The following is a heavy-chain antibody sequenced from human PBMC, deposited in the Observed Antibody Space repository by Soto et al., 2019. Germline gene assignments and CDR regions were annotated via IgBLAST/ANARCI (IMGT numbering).Heavy chain of an antibody. D-gene: IGHD4-4*01. CDR3: AREGSGDAYSAGGAMDC. V-gene: IGHV3-30*04. Sequence: ESVGDVVQPGRSLRLSCETSGFSFSSYVLHWVRQAPGKGLEWVAVLSYYERDKYYADSVKGRFTISRDNSKNTLYLQMNSLRTEDTAVYYCAREGSGDAYSAGGAMDCWGQGTLVTVSS. CDR2: LSYYERDK. J-gene: IGHJ4*02. CDR1: GFSFSSYV.